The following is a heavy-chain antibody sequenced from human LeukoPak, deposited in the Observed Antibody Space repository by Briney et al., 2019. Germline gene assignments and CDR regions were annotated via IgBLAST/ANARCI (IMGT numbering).Heavy chain of an antibody. CDR2: IYYSGST. Sequence: SETLSLTCTVSGGSISSYYWSWIRQPPGKGLEWLGYIYYSGSTNYNPPLKSRVTISVDTSKTQFSLKLSSVTAADTAVYYCARVVARENWFDPWGQGTLVTVSS. D-gene: IGHD2-15*01. V-gene: IGHV4-59*08. CDR3: ARVVARENWFDP. CDR1: GGSISSYY. J-gene: IGHJ5*02.